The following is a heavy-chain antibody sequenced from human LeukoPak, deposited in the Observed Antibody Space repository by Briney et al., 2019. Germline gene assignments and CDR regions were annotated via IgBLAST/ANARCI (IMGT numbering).Heavy chain of an antibody. J-gene: IGHJ4*02. CDR1: GLTFSDYY. CDR2: ISGTGTTI. V-gene: IGHV3-11*04. Sequence: GGSLRLSCAASGLTFSDYYMTWIRQAPGTSLEWDSSISGTGTTIYSADSVRGRFTVSRDNARNSLFLYMNSLRAEDTAVYYCAVQITMIVVVPYFDYWGQGTLVTVSS. CDR3: AVQITMIVVVPYFDY. D-gene: IGHD3-22*01.